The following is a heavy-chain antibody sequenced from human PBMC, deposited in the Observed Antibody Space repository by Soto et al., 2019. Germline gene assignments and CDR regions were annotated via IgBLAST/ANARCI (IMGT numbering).Heavy chain of an antibody. CDR1: GYTFTIYG. CDR3: ARDLGIRNVLRYFGY. V-gene: IGHV1-18*01. Sequence: ASLKVSCKASGYTFTIYGISWVRQAPGQGLEWMGWISAYNGNTNYAQKLQGRVTMTTDTSTSTAYMELRSLRSDDTAVYYCARDLGIRNVLRYFGYWGQGTLVTVSS. D-gene: IGHD3-9*01. J-gene: IGHJ4*02. CDR2: ISAYNGNT.